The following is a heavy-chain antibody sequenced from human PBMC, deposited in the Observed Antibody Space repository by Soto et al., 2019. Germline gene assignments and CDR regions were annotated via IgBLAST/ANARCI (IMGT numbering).Heavy chain of an antibody. J-gene: IGHJ4*02. D-gene: IGHD3-3*01. Sequence: PGGSLRLSCLASGFIFDDYAIHWVRQVPGKGLEWVSGIDWNRATIGYADSVKGRFTLSRDNARNSVFLQMNSLRPDDTALYYCVKDVGSRHYDFTNFDSWGQGTLVTVS. CDR3: VKDVGSRHYDFTNFDS. CDR2: IDWNRATI. CDR1: GFIFDDYA. V-gene: IGHV3-9*01.